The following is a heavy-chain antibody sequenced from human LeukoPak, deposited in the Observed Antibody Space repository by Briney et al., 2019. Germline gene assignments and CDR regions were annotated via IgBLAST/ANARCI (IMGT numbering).Heavy chain of an antibody. D-gene: IGHD3-10*01. CDR2: IIPILGIA. CDR1: GGTFSSYT. Sequence: SVKVSCKASGGTFSSYTISWVRQAPGQGLEWMGRIIPILGIANYAQKFQGRVTITADKSTSTAYMELSSLRSEDTAVYYCARVHRNRMVRGPNPDNWFDPWGQGTLATVSS. V-gene: IGHV1-69*02. CDR3: ARVHRNRMVRGPNPDNWFDP. J-gene: IGHJ5*02.